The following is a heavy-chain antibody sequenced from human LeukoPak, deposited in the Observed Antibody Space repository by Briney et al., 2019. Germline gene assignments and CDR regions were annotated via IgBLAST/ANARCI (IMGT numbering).Heavy chain of an antibody. Sequence: PGGSLRLSCAASGFTFSSYAMHWVRQAPGKGLEWVAVISYDGSNKYYADSVKGRFTISRDNSKNTLYLQMNSLRAEDTAVYYCAREPLYSSSSNFDYWGQGTLVTVSS. D-gene: IGHD6-13*01. V-gene: IGHV3-30-3*01. CDR3: AREPLYSSSSNFDY. CDR2: ISYDGSNK. J-gene: IGHJ4*02. CDR1: GFTFSSYA.